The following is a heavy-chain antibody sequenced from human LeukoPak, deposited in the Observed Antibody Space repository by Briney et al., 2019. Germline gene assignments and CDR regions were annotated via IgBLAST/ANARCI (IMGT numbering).Heavy chain of an antibody. J-gene: IGHJ5*02. V-gene: IGHV4-4*07. Sequence: NSSETLSLTCTVSGGSISSYYWSWIRQPAGKGLEWIGRIYTSGSTNYNPSLKSRVTISVDTSKNQFSLKLSSVTAADTAVYYCARHLYGYCSSTSCYPGMFDPWGQGTLVTVSS. CDR2: IYTSGST. CDR3: ARHLYGYCSSTSCYPGMFDP. D-gene: IGHD2-2*01. CDR1: GGSISSYY.